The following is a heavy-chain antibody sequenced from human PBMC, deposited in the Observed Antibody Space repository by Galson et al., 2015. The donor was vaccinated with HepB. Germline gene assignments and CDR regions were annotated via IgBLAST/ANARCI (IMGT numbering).Heavy chain of an antibody. CDR3: ARTSDFYGSGSFLY. J-gene: IGHJ4*02. CDR2: INPGNGNT. D-gene: IGHD3-10*01. V-gene: IGHV1-3*01. Sequence: SVKVSCKASGYNFNIFAMHWVRQAPGHGLEWMGYINPGNGNTKYSQRFQGRVTFTRDTSATTVYMELRSLRSDDTSVYYCARTSDFYGSGSFLYWGQGALVTVSS. CDR1: GYNFNIFA.